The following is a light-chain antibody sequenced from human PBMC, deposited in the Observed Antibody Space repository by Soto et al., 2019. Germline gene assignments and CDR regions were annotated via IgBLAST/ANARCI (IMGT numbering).Light chain of an antibody. CDR3: SSYRSSGAVV. CDR2: DVS. CDR1: SY. Sequence: QSALTQPASVSGSPGQSITISCTGASYVSWYQQHPGKAPKLMIYDVSNRPSGVSNRFSGSKSGNTASLTISGLQAEDEAVYYCSSYRSSGAVVFGGGTNLTVL. J-gene: IGLJ3*02. V-gene: IGLV2-14*01.